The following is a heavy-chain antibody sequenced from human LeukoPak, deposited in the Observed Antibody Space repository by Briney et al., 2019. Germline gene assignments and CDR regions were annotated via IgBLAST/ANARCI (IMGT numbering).Heavy chain of an antibody. CDR2: VYCSGST. D-gene: IGHD6-6*01. V-gene: IGHV4-59*08. CDR3: ARHFAYSSSSYFDY. Sequence: SETLSLTCRLPGGSVSNSYWSWIRQPPGRGLEWIGYVYCSGSTNYKPSLKSRVTMFEDKSKNQFSLRLYSVTVADTAVYYCARHFAYSSSSYFDYWGQGSLVTVSS. CDR1: GGSVSNSY. J-gene: IGHJ4*02.